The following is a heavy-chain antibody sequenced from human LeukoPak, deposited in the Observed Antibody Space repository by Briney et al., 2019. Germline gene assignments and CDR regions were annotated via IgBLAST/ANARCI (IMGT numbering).Heavy chain of an antibody. CDR3: ARGTIYLAYCGGDCYFDY. CDR1: S. V-gene: IGHV3-21*01. CDR2: ISSSSSYI. Sequence: SMNWVRQXXXXGLEWVSSISSSSSYIYYADSVKGRFTISRDNAKNSLYLQMNSLRAEDTAVYYCARGTIYLAYCGGDCYFDYWGQGTLVTVSS. J-gene: IGHJ4*02. D-gene: IGHD2-21*02.